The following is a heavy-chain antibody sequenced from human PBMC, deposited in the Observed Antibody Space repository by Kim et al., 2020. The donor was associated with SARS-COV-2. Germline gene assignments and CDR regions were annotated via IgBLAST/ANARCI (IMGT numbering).Heavy chain of an antibody. CDR2: ISGSGGST. CDR1: GFTFSSYA. D-gene: IGHD5-12*01. CDR3: AKRLDRGATIQYPFDY. Sequence: GGSLRLSCAASGFTFSSYAMSWVRQAPGKGLEWVSAISGSGGSTYYADSVKGRFTISRDNSKNTLYLQMNSLRAEDTAVYYCAKRLDRGATIQYPFDYWGQGTLVTVSS. J-gene: IGHJ4*02. V-gene: IGHV3-23*01.